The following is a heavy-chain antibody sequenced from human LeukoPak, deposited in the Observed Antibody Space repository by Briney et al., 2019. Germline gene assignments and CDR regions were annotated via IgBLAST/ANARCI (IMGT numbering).Heavy chain of an antibody. CDR3: ARHPTGYPNWFDS. J-gene: IGHJ5*01. CDR2: INHSGST. D-gene: IGHD3-9*01. V-gene: IGHV4-34*01. CDR1: GGSFSGYY. Sequence: PSETLSLTCAVYGGSFSGYYWSWIRQPPGKGLEWIGEINHSGSTNYNPSLKSRVTISVDTSKNQFSLNLNSATAADTAVYYCARHPTGYPNWFDSWGQGTLVIVSS.